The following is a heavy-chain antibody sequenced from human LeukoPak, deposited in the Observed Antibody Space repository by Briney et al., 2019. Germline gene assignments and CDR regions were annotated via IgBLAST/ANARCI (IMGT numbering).Heavy chain of an antibody. V-gene: IGHV3-23*01. CDR3: ASGYSSSWATFDY. CDR2: ISGSGGST. Sequence: PGGSLRLSCAASGFTFSSYAMSWVRQAPGKGLEWVSAISGSGGSTYYADSVKGRFTISRDNAKNSLYLQMNSLRAEDTAVYYCASGYSSSWATFDYWGQGTLVTVSS. D-gene: IGHD6-13*01. CDR1: GFTFSSYA. J-gene: IGHJ4*02.